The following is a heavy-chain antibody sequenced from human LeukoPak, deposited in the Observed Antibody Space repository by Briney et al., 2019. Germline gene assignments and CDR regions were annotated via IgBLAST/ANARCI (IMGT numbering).Heavy chain of an antibody. CDR3: ARFIRGYNYVWFDP. Sequence: SETLSLTCTVSGGAISSYHWSWIRQPPGKGLERIGYIYTSGSTNYNPSLKSRVTISVDTSKNQFSLKLSSVTAADTAVYYCARFIRGYNYVWFDPWGQGTLVTVSS. CDR1: GGAISSYH. D-gene: IGHD5-24*01. J-gene: IGHJ5*02. CDR2: IYTSGST. V-gene: IGHV4-4*09.